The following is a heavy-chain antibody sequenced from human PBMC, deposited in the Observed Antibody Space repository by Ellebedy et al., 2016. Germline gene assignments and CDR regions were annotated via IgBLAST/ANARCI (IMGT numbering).Heavy chain of an antibody. D-gene: IGHD6-25*01. CDR1: GFTFSHYS. CDR3: VRGVSDSSGHHYLSH. J-gene: IGHJ4*02. CDR2: ITTTSSNI. Sequence: GGSLRLSXAASGFTFSHYSMNWVRQAPGKGLEWVSSITTTSSNIYYADSVKGRFTISRDDAKNSLYLQMNSLKTEDTAVYYCVRGVSDSSGHHYLSHWGQGILVTVSS. V-gene: IGHV3-21*04.